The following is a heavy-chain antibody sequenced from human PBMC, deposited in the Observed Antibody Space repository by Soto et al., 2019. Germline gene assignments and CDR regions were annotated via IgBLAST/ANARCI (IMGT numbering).Heavy chain of an antibody. CDR2: TYYWSKWYN. CDR1: GDSVSSNSAA. V-gene: IGHV6-1*01. Sequence: SQTLSLTCAISGDSVSSNSAAWDWIRQSPSRGLEWLGRTYYWSKWYNDHAVSVKSRITINQDTSKNQFSLHVNSVTPEDTTVYYCARVLCLEGFLVMDVWGQGTTVTVSS. CDR3: ARVLCLEGFLVMDV. D-gene: IGHD3-3*01. J-gene: IGHJ6*02.